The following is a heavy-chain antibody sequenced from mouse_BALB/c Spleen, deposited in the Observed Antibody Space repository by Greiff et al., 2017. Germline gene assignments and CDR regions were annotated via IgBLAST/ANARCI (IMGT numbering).Heavy chain of an antibody. CDR3: ARHGPLYRSWFAY. J-gene: IGHJ3*01. CDR1: GFAFSSYD. Sequence: EVKLVESAGGLVKPGGSLKLSCAASGFAFSSYDMSWVRQTPEKRLEWVAYISSGGGSTYYPDTVKGRFTISRDNAKNTLYLQMSSLKSEDTAMYYCARHGPLYRSWFAYWGQGTLVTVSA. D-gene: IGHD2-14*01. V-gene: IGHV5-12-1*01. CDR2: ISSGGGST.